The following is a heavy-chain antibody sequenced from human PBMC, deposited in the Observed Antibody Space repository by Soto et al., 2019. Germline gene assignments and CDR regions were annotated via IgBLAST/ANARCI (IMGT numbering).Heavy chain of an antibody. CDR2: FDPEDGET. J-gene: IGHJ6*02. Sequence: GASVKVSCKVSGYTLTELSMHWVRQAPGKGLEWMGGFDPEDGETIYAQKFQGRVTMTEDTSTDTAYMELSSLRSEDTAVYYCATSHPFLHRNYYGMDVWGQGTTVTVSS. CDR1: GYTLTELS. D-gene: IGHD3-3*01. V-gene: IGHV1-24*01. CDR3: ATSHPFLHRNYYGMDV.